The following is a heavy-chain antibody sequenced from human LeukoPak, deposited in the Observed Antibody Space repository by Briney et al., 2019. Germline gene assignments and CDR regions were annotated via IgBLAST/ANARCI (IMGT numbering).Heavy chain of an antibody. J-gene: IGHJ4*02. CDR1: GGTFSSYA. V-gene: IGHV1-69*04. CDR2: IIPMLNIA. D-gene: IGHD3-22*01. CDR3: STQDYSDSGGSGSYLDY. Sequence: ASVRVSCKASGGTFSSYAISWVRQAPGQGLEWMGRIIPMLNIANFAQKFQGRVMFTADKSTSTAYMELSSLRSEDTALCYCSTQDYSDSGGSGSYLDYWGQGTLVTVSS.